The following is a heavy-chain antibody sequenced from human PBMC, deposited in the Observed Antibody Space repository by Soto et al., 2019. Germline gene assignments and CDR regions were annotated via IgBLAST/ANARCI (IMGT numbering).Heavy chain of an antibody. CDR1: GFTFSSYA. V-gene: IGHV3-23*01. D-gene: IGHD3-10*01. J-gene: IGHJ4*02. CDR2: ISGSGGST. Sequence: GGSLRLSCGASGFTFSSYAMSWVRQAPGKGLEWVSAISGSGGSTYYADSVKGRFTISRDNSKNTLYLQMNSLRAEDTAVYYCAKRLGSGSYPDYWGQGTLVTVSS. CDR3: AKRLGSGSYPDY.